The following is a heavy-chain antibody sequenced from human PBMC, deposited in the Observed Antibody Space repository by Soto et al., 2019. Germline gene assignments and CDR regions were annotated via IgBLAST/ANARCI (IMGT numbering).Heavy chain of an antibody. D-gene: IGHD6-6*01. CDR3: AHRRFAKYSSLQSDFDY. Sequence: QITLKESGPTLVKPTQTLTLTCTFSGFSINSSGVGVGWIRQRQGQALEWLPIIYWNDDMHYSPSLKSILTITEDASKPQVVLTVTNMDPVYTATYYFAHRRFAKYSSLQSDFDYCCQGIIVTVSS. J-gene: IGHJ4*02. V-gene: IGHV2-5*01. CDR2: IYWNDDM. CDR1: GFSINSSGVG.